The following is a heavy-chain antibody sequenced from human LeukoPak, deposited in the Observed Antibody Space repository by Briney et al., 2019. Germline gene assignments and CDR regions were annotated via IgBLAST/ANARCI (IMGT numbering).Heavy chain of an antibody. CDR3: AIEYLGGYLIY. V-gene: IGHV6-1*01. D-gene: IGHD3-16*02. CDR1: GESVSSNNAA. Sequence: SQTLSLTCAISGESVSSNNAAWTGIRQSPSRGLEWLGRTYYRSKWFNDYAVSVKSRITINPDTSKNQFFLQLNSVTPEDTAVYYCAIEYLGGYLIYWGQGTLVTVSS. J-gene: IGHJ4*02. CDR2: TYYRSKWFN.